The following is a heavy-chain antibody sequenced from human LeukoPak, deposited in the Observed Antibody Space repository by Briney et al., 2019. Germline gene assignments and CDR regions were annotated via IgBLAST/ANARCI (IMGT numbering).Heavy chain of an antibody. D-gene: IGHD3-10*01. Sequence: SKTLSLTCTVSGGSISNTDYYWTWIRQPPGKGLEWIGYIYYSGVTSYNPSLKSRLTISLDTSKNQFSLKLSSVTAADTAVYYCVRWYYYGSGSRTFDYWGQGTLVTVSS. CDR2: IYYSGVT. CDR3: VRWYYYGSGSRTFDY. V-gene: IGHV4-30-4*01. J-gene: IGHJ4*02. CDR1: GGSISNTDYY.